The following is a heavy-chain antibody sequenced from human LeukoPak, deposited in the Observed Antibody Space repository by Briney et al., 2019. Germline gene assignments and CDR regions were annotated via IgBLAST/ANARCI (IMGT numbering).Heavy chain of an antibody. J-gene: IGHJ4*02. CDR3: ARLTVTTGTPFDY. V-gene: IGHV3-48*03. CDR1: VFPFSCYE. D-gene: IGHD1-1*01. CDR2: FRCCGSTI. Sequence: GGPLRLSCGACVFPFSCYEMNGVRGSPGEGVVGVSYFRCCGSTIYYAASVKGRFTIPRDNAKNSLYLQMDSLRAEDTAVYYCARLTVTTGTPFDYWGQGTLVTVSS.